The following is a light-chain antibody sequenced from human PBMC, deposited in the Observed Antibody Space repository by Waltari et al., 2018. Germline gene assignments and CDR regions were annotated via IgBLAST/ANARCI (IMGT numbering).Light chain of an antibody. V-gene: IGKV3-20*01. CDR1: PSVTSNY. Sequence: EIVLTTSPDTLSLSPGDRATLSCRASPSVTSNYLAWYQQKPGQAPRLLIYGVSSRATGVPDRFSGGGSGTEFTLTITRLEPEDFAVYYCQQYASSRTFGQGT. CDR2: GVS. J-gene: IGKJ1*01. CDR3: QQYASSRT.